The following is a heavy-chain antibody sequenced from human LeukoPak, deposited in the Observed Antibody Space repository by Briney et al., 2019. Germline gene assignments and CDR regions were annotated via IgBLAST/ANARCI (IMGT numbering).Heavy chain of an antibody. V-gene: IGHV3-9*01. CDR3: AKSSGYYYVGDY. D-gene: IGHD3-22*01. CDR2: ISWNSGSI. CDR1: GFTFSSYG. Sequence: GGSLRLSCAASGFTFSSYGMHWVRQAPGKGLEWVSGISWNSGSIGYADSVKGRFTISRDNAKNSLYLQMNSLRAEDTALYYCAKSSGYYYVGDYWGQGTLVTVSS. J-gene: IGHJ4*02.